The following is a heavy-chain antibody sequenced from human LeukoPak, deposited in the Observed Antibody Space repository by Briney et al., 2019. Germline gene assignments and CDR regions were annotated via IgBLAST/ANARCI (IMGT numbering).Heavy chain of an antibody. CDR3: AKAYYGSGARGFYFDY. Sequence: GGSLRLSCAASGFTFTNYAMSWVRQTPGKGLEWVAATVGSRPDTYHADSVKGRFTVSRDNSKNTLYLQMNSLRAEDTAVYYCAKAYYGSGARGFYFDYWGQGTLVTVSS. J-gene: IGHJ4*02. CDR1: GFTFTNYA. D-gene: IGHD3-10*01. V-gene: IGHV3-23*01. CDR2: TVGSRPDT.